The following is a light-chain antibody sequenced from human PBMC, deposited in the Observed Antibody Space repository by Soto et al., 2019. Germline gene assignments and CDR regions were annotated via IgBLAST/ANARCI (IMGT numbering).Light chain of an antibody. J-gene: IGKJ1*01. Sequence: DIQMTQSPSSVSASVGDRVTITCRASQGISRWLAWYQQKPGKAPKLLIYAASNLQSGVPSRFSGSGSGTEFTLTISSLQPDDFATYYCQQANTLPRSFGQGTKVEIK. CDR2: AAS. V-gene: IGKV1-12*01. CDR3: QQANTLPRS. CDR1: QGISRW.